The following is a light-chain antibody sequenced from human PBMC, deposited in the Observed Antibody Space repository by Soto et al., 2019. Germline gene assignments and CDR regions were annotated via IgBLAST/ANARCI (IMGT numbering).Light chain of an antibody. J-gene: IGKJ2*01. CDR1: QSLSRN. Sequence: EIVLTQSPSTLSVSPGQRATLSCRASQSLSRNLAWYQQKTGQAPRLLIYGASTRATGIPARFSGSGSGTEFTLTISSLQSEDFALYYCHQYNNWPPGTFGHGTKVEIK. CDR2: GAS. V-gene: IGKV3-15*01. CDR3: HQYNNWPPGT.